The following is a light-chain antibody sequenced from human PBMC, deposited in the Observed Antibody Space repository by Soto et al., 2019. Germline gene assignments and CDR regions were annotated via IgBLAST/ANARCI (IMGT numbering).Light chain of an antibody. J-gene: IGLJ3*02. V-gene: IGLV1-47*01. CDR1: SFNIGNNY. Sequence: QSVLTQPPSASGTPGQRVTISCSGSSFNIGNNYVYWCQQFPGMAPKLVIYKNNRRPSGVPDRFSGSKSGTSASLAISGLRSEDEADYYCAAWDDSLNGLFGGGTKLTVL. CDR3: AAWDDSLNGL. CDR2: KNN.